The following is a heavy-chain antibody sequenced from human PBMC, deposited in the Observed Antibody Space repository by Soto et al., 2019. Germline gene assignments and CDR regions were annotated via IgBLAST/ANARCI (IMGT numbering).Heavy chain of an antibody. V-gene: IGHV3-23*01. Sequence: EVQLLESGGGLVQPGGSLRLSCAASGFTFSFCAMNWVRQAPGKGLEWVSSTRGSGGDTYYADSVRGRFTISRDNSKNTLYLQMNSLRVADTAVYYCVKGHSHSYYYFAYWGQGTLVTVSS. J-gene: IGHJ4*02. CDR2: TRGSGGDT. CDR1: GFTFSFCA. CDR3: VKGHSHSYYYFAY. D-gene: IGHD1-26*01.